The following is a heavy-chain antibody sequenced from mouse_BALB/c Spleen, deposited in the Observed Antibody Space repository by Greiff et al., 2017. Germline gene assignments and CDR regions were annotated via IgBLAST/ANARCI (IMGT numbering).Heavy chain of an antibody. CDR1: GFNIKDYY. J-gene: IGHJ4*01. CDR3: NAEGSYRMGAMDY. Sequence: VQLQQSGAELVRSGASVKLSCTASGFNIKDYYMHWVKQRPEQGLEWIGWIDPENGDTEYAPKFQGKATMTAVTSSNTAYLQLSSLTSEDTAVYYGNAEGSYRMGAMDYWGQGTSVTVSS. D-gene: IGHD1-1*02. CDR2: IDPENGDT. V-gene: IGHV14-4*02.